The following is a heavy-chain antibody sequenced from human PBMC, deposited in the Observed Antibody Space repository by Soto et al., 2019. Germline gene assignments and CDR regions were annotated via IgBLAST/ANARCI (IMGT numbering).Heavy chain of an antibody. CDR1: DGSMDSDSSY. V-gene: IGHV4-39*01. Sequence: SEILSLTCRVSDGSMDSDSSYWGWIRQPPGKGLEWIGVINHSGSTYHNLSLKGRVTMSVDASRNQFSLKLTSMTAADTAVYYCARLGGYVSVGYYYLWDSWGQGTLVTVSS. CDR2: INHSGST. CDR3: ARLGGYVSVGYYYLWDS. J-gene: IGHJ4*02. D-gene: IGHD3-22*01.